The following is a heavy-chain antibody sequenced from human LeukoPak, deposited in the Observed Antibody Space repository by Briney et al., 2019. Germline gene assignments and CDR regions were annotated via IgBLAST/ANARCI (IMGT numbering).Heavy chain of an antibody. Sequence: PGRSLRLSCAASGFTFSRYGMHWARQAPGKGLEWVAFISHDRSNNCHADSVKGRFTISRDNSKNTLYLQMNSLTDEDTAVYYCARDLSGSYMSDYWGQGTLVTVSS. V-gene: IGHV3-30*19. CDR1: GFTFSRYG. D-gene: IGHD3-10*01. J-gene: IGHJ4*02. CDR3: ARDLSGSYMSDY. CDR2: ISHDRSNN.